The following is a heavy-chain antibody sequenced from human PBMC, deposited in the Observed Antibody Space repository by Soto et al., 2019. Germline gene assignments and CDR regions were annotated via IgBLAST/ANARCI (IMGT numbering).Heavy chain of an antibody. Sequence: ASVKVSCKASGYTFTSYGISWVRQAPGQGLEWMGCISAYNGNTNYAQKLQGRVTMTTDTSTSTAYMELRSLRSDDTAVYYCARYLERRNYFDYWGQGTLVTVSS. CDR1: GYTFTSYG. D-gene: IGHD1-1*01. CDR2: ISAYNGNT. J-gene: IGHJ4*02. V-gene: IGHV1-18*01. CDR3: ARYLERRNYFDY.